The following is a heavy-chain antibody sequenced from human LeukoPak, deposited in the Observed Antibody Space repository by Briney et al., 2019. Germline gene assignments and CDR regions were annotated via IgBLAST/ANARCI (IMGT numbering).Heavy chain of an antibody. CDR2: IYYSGST. V-gene: IGHV4-59*01. CDR1: GGSISTYY. Sequence: SETLSLTCTVSGGSISTYYWSWIRQPPGKGLEWIGNIYYSGSTNYNPSLKSRVTISIDTSKNQFSLKLSSVTAADTAVYYCARRGSSGYSEFDYWGQGTLVTVSS. D-gene: IGHD3-22*01. J-gene: IGHJ4*02. CDR3: ARRGSSGYSEFDY.